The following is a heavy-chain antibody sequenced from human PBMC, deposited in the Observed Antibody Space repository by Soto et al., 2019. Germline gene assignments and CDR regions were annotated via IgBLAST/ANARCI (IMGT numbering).Heavy chain of an antibody. CDR3: AKSRIGVTSHFDY. CDR1: GFAFSSYA. D-gene: IGHD3-3*01. CDR2: ISASGVST. Sequence: GGSLRLSCAASGFAFSSYAMSWVRQAPGKGLEWVSGISASGVSTYYADSVKGRFTISRDNAKNMMFLEMNSLRAEDTAVYYCAKSRIGVTSHFDYWGQGTQVTVSS. J-gene: IGHJ4*02. V-gene: IGHV3-23*01.